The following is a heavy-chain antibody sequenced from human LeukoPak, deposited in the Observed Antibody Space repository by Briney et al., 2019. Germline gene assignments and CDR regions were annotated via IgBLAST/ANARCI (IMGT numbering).Heavy chain of an antibody. V-gene: IGHV4-39*01. D-gene: IGHD1-26*01. CDR1: SGSISSSNYY. CDR2: IYYGGST. Sequence: SETLSLTCTVSSGSISSSNYYWGWIRQPPGKGLEWIGSIYYGGSTYYNPSLKSRVTISVDTSKNQFSLKLTSVTAAATAVYFGGSGAFYYYMDVWGKGTTVTVFS. CDR3: GSGAFYYYMDV. J-gene: IGHJ6*03.